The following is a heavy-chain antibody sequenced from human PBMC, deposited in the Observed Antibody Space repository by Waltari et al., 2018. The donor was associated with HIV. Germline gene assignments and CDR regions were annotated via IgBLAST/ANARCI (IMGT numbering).Heavy chain of an antibody. V-gene: IGHV4-61*02. CDR3: AREGCSGGSCYRYYYYYYGLDV. D-gene: IGHD2-15*01. CDR1: GGSISSGTYY. Sequence: QVQLQESGPGLVQPSQTLSLTCTVSGGSISSGTYYWSWLRQPAGKGLEWIGRIDNTGTTNYNPSLKSRVTISVDTSNNQFSLKLTSVTVADTALYYCAREGCSGGSCYRYYYYYYGLDVWGQGTTVTVSS. J-gene: IGHJ6*02. CDR2: IDNTGTT.